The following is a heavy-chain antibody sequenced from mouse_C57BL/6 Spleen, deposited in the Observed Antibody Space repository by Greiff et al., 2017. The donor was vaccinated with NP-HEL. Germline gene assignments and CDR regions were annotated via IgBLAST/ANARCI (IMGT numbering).Heavy chain of an antibody. CDR2: IYPGDGDT. J-gene: IGHJ2*01. D-gene: IGHD1-1*01. Sequence: VKLQESGAELVKPGASVKISCKASGYAFSSYWMNWVKQRPGKGLEWIGQIYPGDGDTNYNGKFKGKATLTADKSSSTAYMQLSSLTSEDSAVYFCARFFMYYFDYWGQGTTLTVSS. V-gene: IGHV1-80*01. CDR1: GYAFSSYW. CDR3: ARFFMYYFDY.